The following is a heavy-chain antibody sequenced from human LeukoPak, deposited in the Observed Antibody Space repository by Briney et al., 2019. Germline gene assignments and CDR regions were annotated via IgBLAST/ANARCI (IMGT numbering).Heavy chain of an antibody. V-gene: IGHV3-49*03. CDR1: GFTFNTYW. Sequence: PGGSLRLSCAASGFTFNTYWMSWLRQTPGKGLEGVGFIRSKAYGWTTEYAASVKGRFTISRDDSKSIAYLQMNSLKTEDTAVYYCTRDRSMVRGVPYYMDVWGKGTTVTVSS. J-gene: IGHJ6*03. CDR2: IRSKAYGWTT. D-gene: IGHD3-10*01. CDR3: TRDRSMVRGVPYYMDV.